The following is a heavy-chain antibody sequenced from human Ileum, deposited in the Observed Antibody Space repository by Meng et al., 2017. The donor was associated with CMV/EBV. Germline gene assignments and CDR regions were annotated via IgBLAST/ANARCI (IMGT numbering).Heavy chain of an antibody. CDR2: ISGSGGNT. J-gene: IGHJ4*02. Sequence: EVQSLESGAGWVNPGGSLRLSCAASGFTFSRYDMTGVRQAPGKGLEYISGISGSGGNTYYADSMKGRFIISRDNSKNTLYLQLNSLRAEDTAVYYCAKRGGFYFNYWGQGTLVTVSS. V-gene: IGHV3-23*01. CDR3: AKRGGFYFNY. D-gene: IGHD3-10*01. CDR1: GFTFSRYD.